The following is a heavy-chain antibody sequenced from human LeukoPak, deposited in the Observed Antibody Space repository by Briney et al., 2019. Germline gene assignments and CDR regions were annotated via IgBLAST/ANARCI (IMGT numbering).Heavy chain of an antibody. CDR1: GGSISGSSYY. CDR3: ATSGNYYLKY. CDR2: IYYSGST. J-gene: IGHJ4*02. Sequence: SETLSLTCTVSGGSISGSSYYWGWIRQPPGKGLEWIGSIYYSGSTYYNPSLKSRVTISVGTSKNQFSLKLNSVTATDTAVYYCATSGNYYLKYWGQGTLVTVSS. D-gene: IGHD1-26*01. V-gene: IGHV4-39*01.